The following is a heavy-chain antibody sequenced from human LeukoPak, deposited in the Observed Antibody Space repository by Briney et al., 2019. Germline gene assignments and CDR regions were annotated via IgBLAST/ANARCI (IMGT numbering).Heavy chain of an antibody. J-gene: IGHJ4*02. CDR2: INPNSGGT. CDR3: ARDSGYSSGWYFAY. D-gene: IGHD6-19*01. V-gene: IGHV1-2*02. CDR1: GYTFTGYY. Sequence: ASVKVSCKASGYTFTGYYMHWVRQAPGQGLERMGWINPNSGGTNYAQKFQGRVTMTRDTSISTAYMELSRLRSDDTAVYYCARDSGYSSGWYFAYWGQGTLVTVSS.